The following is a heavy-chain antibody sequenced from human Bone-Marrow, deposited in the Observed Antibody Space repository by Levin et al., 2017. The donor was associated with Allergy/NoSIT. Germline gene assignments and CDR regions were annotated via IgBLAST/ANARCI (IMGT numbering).Heavy chain of an antibody. CDR1: GYTFTGYY. J-gene: IGHJ6*02. CDR3: TRDDLLDNNMDV. CDR2: INPDSGGT. Sequence: ASVKVSCKASGYTFTGYYIHWVRQAPGQGLEWMGWINPDSGGTNYEQRFKGRVTMTRDTSISTVNMELSRLRSDDTALYFCTRDDLLDNNMDVWGQGTRVTVSS. V-gene: IGHV1-2*02. D-gene: IGHD3/OR15-3a*01.